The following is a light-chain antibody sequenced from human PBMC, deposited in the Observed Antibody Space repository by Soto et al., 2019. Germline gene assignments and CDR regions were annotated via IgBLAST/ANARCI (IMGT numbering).Light chain of an antibody. CDR1: QSVSDN. CDR3: QQSNKWPYT. CDR2: GAS. Sequence: EIVMTQSPATLSVSPGERATLSCRASQSVSDNLAWYQQKPGQAPRPLIYGASTRATSIQARFSGSGSGTEVTLTISGLQAEDFAVYYCQQSNKWPYTFGRGKKMDIK. V-gene: IGKV3-15*01. J-gene: IGKJ2*01.